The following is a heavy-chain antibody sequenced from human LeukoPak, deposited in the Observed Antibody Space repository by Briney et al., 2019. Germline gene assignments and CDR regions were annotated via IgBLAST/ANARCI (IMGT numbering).Heavy chain of an antibody. Sequence: SETLSLTCTVSGYSISSGYYWGWIRQPPGKGLEWIGSIYHSGSTYYNPSLKSRVTISVDTSKNQFSLKLSSVTAADTAVYYCARVPHYYDSSGYYTIFDYWGQGTLVTVSS. D-gene: IGHD3-22*01. J-gene: IGHJ4*02. CDR1: GYSISSGYY. V-gene: IGHV4-38-2*02. CDR3: ARVPHYYDSSGYYTIFDY. CDR2: IYHSGST.